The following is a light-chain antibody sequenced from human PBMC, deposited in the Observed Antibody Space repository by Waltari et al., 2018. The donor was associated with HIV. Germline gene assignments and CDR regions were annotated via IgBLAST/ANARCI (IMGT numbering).Light chain of an antibody. CDR3: QQYYSHPRT. J-gene: IGKJ2*01. CDR2: WAS. Sequence: DTVLTQSPDSLTVSLGERATINCKASQSDLSTTRNVNYLAWYQQKPGHPPKLLISWASGRRSGVPDRFSGGGSGTDFTLTISSLQAEDVAVYYCQQYYSHPRTFGQGTKLEI. CDR1: QSDLSTTRNVNY. V-gene: IGKV4-1*01.